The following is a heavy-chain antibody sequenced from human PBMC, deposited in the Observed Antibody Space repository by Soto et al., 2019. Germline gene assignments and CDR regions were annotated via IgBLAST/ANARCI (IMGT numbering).Heavy chain of an antibody. CDR3: ARGGRDGYNSVDFDY. J-gene: IGHJ4*02. D-gene: IGHD5-12*01. Sequence: SVKVSCKASGGTFSSYAISWVRQAPGQGLEWMGGIIPIFGTANYAQKFQGRVTITADESTSTAYMELSSLRSEETAVYYCARGGRDGYNSVDFDYWGQGTLVTVSS. CDR2: IIPIFGTA. CDR1: GGTFSSYA. V-gene: IGHV1-69*13.